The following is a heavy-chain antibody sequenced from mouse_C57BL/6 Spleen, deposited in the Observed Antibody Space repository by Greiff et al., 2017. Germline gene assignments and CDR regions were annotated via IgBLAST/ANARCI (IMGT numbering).Heavy chain of an antibody. V-gene: IGHV1-50*01. J-gene: IGHJ4*01. CDR2: IDPSDSYT. CDR1: GYTFTSYW. D-gene: IGHD1-1*01. Sequence: QVQLQQPGAELVKPGASVKLSCKASGYTFTSYWMQWVKQRPGQGLEWIGEIDPSDSYTNYNQKFKGKATLTVDTSSSTAYLQRSSLKSEDSAVHYCARWGRGYAMDYWGQGTSVTVSS. CDR3: ARWGRGYAMDY.